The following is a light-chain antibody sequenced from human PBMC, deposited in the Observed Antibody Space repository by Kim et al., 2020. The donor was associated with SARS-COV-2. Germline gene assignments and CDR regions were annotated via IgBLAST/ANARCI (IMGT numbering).Light chain of an antibody. V-gene: IGKV3-15*01. CDR3: QQYNNWPLT. CDR1: QSLTSS. Sequence: LPPGERATLSCRASQSLTSSLAWFQQKPGQAPRLLIYDASTRATDIPARFSGSGSGTEFTLTISSLQSEDFSVYFCQQYNNWPLTFGGGTKVDIK. J-gene: IGKJ4*01. CDR2: DAS.